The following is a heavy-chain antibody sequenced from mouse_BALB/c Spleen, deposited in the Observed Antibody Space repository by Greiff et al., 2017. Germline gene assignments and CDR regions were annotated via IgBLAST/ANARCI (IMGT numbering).Heavy chain of an antibody. CDR1: GFNIQDTY. D-gene: IGHD2-1*01. J-gene: IGHJ4*01. V-gene: IGHV14-3*02. Sequence: EVQLQQSGAELVKPGASVKLSCTASGFNIQDTYMHWVKQRPEQGLEWIGRIDPANGNTKYDPKFQGKATITADTSSNTAYLQLSSLTSEDTAVYYCARDGNYAHYYAMDYWGQGTSVTVSS. CDR2: IDPANGNT. CDR3: ARDGNYAHYYAMDY.